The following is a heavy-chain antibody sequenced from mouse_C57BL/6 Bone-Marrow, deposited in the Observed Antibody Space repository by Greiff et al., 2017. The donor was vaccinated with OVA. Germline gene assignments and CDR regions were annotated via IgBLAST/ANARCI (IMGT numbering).Heavy chain of an antibody. CDR2: ISSGGDYI. J-gene: IGHJ4*01. V-gene: IGHV5-9-1*02. D-gene: IGHD3-1*01. CDR3: TGLLDAMDY. CDR1: GFTFSSYA. Sequence: DVKLVESGAGLVKPGGSLKLSCAASGFTFSSYAMSWVRQTPEKRLEWVAYISSGGDYIYYADTVKGRFTISRDNARNTLYLQMSSLKSADTAMYYFTGLLDAMDYWGQGTSVTVSS.